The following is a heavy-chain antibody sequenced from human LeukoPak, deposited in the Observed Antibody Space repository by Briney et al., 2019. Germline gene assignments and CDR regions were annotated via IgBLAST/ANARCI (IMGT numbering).Heavy chain of an antibody. V-gene: IGHV3-21*01. CDR3: AKSHDSSGYFDY. D-gene: IGHD3-22*01. CDR1: GFTFSSYS. J-gene: IGHJ4*02. CDR2: ISSSSSYI. Sequence: SGGSLRLSCAASGFTFSSYSMNWVRQAPGKGLEWVSSISSSSSYIYYADSVKGRFTISRDNAENSLYLQMNSLRAEDTAVYYCAKSHDSSGYFDYWGQGTLVTVSS.